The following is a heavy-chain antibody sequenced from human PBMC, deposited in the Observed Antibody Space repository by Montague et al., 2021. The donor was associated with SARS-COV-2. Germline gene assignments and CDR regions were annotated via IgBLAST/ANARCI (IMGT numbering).Heavy chain of an antibody. CDR3: ARDQANYGLDV. CDR1: GDSIISFY. CDR2: VYYTGNT. Sequence: SETLSLTCTVSGDSIISFYWTWVRQSPGKGLGWIGNVYYTGNTKYNPSLAGRVTISVYTSTSQFSLNLSSVTAADTAVYYYARDQANYGLDVWGQGTTVTVSS. J-gene: IGHJ6*02. V-gene: IGHV4-59*01.